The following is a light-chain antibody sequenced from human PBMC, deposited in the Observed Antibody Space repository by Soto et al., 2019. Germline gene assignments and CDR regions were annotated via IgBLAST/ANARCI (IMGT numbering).Light chain of an antibody. CDR2: GAS. V-gene: IGKV1-5*01. J-gene: IGKJ1*01. CDR3: QQYSSSTT. CDR1: RSISPW. Sequence: DIQMTHSPSTLSASVGDRVTIACRASRSISPWLAWYQQKPGKPPKLLVYGASSLAAGVPSRFSGSGSGTDFTLTISSLQPDDFASYYCQQYSSSTTFGQGTKVDIK.